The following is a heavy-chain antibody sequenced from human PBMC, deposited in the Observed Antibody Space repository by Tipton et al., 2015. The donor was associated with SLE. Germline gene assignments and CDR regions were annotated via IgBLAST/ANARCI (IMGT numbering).Heavy chain of an antibody. CDR1: GYSFTSYW. D-gene: IGHD2-2*01. V-gene: IGHV5-51*03. J-gene: IGHJ6*02. Sequence: QLVQSGAEVKKPGESLKISCKGSGYSFTSYWIGWVRQMPGKGLEWMGIIYPGDSDTSYSPSFQGQGTISADKTNSTASLQWSSLKASDAAMYYCARGDIVVVPAAYYYCYGMDVWGRGTAVTVSS. CDR3: ARGDIVVVPAAYYYCYGMDV. CDR2: IYPGDSDT.